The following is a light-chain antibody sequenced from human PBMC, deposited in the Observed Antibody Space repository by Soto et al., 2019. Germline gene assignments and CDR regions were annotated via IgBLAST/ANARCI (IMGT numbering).Light chain of an antibody. J-gene: IGLJ2*01. CDR2: AVS. V-gene: IGLV2-14*01. Sequence: QLVLTQPASVSGSPGQSITISCTGTSSDVGGYNYVSWFQQHPGKAPKLMIYAVSNRPSGVSNRFSGSKSGNTASLTISGLQAEDEADYYCSSYTSSSTLVVFGGGTKLTVL. CDR1: SSDVGGYNY. CDR3: SSYTSSSTLVV.